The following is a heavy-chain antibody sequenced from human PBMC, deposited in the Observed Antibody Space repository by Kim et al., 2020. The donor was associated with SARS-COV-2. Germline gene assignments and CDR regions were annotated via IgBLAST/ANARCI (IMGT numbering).Heavy chain of an antibody. CDR1: GGSISSGGYY. Sequence: SETLSLTCTVSGGSISSGGYYWSWIRQHPGKGLEWIGYIYYSGSTYYNPSLKSRVTISVDTSKNQFSLKLSSVTAADTAVYYCARGSMVRGVIKPGVYYYYYGMDVWGQGTTVTVSS. J-gene: IGHJ6*02. V-gene: IGHV4-31*03. CDR2: IYYSGST. D-gene: IGHD3-10*01. CDR3: ARGSMVRGVIKPGVYYYYYGMDV.